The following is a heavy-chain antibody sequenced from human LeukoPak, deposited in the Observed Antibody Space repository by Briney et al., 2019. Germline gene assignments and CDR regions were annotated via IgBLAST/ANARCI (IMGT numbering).Heavy chain of an antibody. CDR1: GFIFSDYE. D-gene: IGHD2-8*01. J-gene: IGHJ4*02. Sequence: PGGSLRLSCAASGFIFSDYEMNWVRQAPGKGLEWVSYISGSGTTKYYADSVKGRFSISRDNAKNSLYLQMNSLRAEETAVYYCARGLMVYATHDFWGQGTMVTVSS. V-gene: IGHV3-48*03. CDR2: ISGSGTTK. CDR3: ARGLMVYATHDF.